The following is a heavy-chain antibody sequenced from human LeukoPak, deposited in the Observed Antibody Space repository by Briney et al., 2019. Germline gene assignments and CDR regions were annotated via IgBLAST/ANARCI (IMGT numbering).Heavy chain of an antibody. Sequence: SVKVSCKASGGTFSSYIITWVRQAPGQGLEWMGRIIPIFGTPDYAQKFQGRVTITADESTSTAYMELSRLRFEDTAVYYCARIPYSSSSPDYWGQGTLVTVSS. CDR3: ARIPYSSSSPDY. D-gene: IGHD6-6*01. V-gene: IGHV1-69*13. J-gene: IGHJ4*02. CDR1: GGTFSSYI. CDR2: IIPIFGTP.